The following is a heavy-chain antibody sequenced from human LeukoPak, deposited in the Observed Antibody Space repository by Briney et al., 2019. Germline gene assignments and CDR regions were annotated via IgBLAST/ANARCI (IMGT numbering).Heavy chain of an antibody. CDR3: AKVFSVGMDV. V-gene: IGHV3-30-3*01. Sequence: PGRSLRLSCAASGFTFSSYAMHWVREAPGKGVEWVAVISYDGSNKYYADSVKGRFTISRDNSKNTLYLQMNSLRAEDTAVYYCAKVFSVGMDVWGKGTTVTVSS. J-gene: IGHJ6*04. CDR2: ISYDGSNK. D-gene: IGHD3-10*01. CDR1: GFTFSSYA.